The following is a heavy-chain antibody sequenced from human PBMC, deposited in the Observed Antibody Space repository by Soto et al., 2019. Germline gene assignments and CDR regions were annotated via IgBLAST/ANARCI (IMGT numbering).Heavy chain of an antibody. J-gene: IGHJ6*03. D-gene: IGHD5-12*01. Sequence: QVQLVQSGAEVRKPGASVTVSCRSSGDSFNDYYIHWVRQAPGQGFEWMGWINPNGGVTKYAQKFQGWVSMTRDASIRTVYMQLIRLRSDDPAVYYCARESGGATATLDYYYFYMDVWGTGTTVTVSS. V-gene: IGHV1-2*04. CDR2: INPNGGVT. CDR1: GDSFNDYY. CDR3: ARESGGATATLDYYYFYMDV.